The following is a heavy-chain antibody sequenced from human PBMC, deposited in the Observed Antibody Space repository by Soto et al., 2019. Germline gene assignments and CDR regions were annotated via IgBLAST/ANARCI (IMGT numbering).Heavy chain of an antibody. CDR2: INAGSDST. D-gene: IGHD6-19*01. CDR1: GYTFSSYP. J-gene: IGHJ4*02. Sequence: ASVKVSCKGSGYTFSSYPVQWVRQAPGQSLEWMGWINAGSDSTKYSEKLQGRVTITRDTSASTVYMELSSLRSEDTAVYYCARFAVAGGFDYWGQGTLVTVSS. V-gene: IGHV1-3*01. CDR3: ARFAVAGGFDY.